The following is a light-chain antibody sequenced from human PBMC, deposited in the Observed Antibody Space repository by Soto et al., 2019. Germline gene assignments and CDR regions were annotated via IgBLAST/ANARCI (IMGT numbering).Light chain of an antibody. CDR2: DAS. Sequence: DIQMTQSPYTLSASLGDRVSITCRASQSVSNWLAWYQQKPGIAPNLLIYDASTLESGVPSRFSGSGSGTEFTLTISSLQPDDFATYYCQQYKTYPWTFGQGTKVDIK. J-gene: IGKJ1*01. CDR3: QQYKTYPWT. V-gene: IGKV1-5*01. CDR1: QSVSNW.